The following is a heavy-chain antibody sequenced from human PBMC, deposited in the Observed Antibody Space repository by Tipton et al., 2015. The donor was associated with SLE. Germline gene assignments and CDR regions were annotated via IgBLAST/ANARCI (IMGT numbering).Heavy chain of an antibody. J-gene: IGHJ5*02. V-gene: IGHV4-59*01. CDR3: ARDRPGDGYNWAWFDP. CDR1: GGSISSYY. CDR2: IYYSGST. Sequence: TLSLTCTVSGGSISSYYWSWLRQPPGKGLEWIGYIYYSGSTNYNPSLKSRVTISVDTSKNQFSLKLSSVTAADTAVYYCARDRPGDGYNWAWFDPWGQGTLVTVSS. D-gene: IGHD5-24*01.